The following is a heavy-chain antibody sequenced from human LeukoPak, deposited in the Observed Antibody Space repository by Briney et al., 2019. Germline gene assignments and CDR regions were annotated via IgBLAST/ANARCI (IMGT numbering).Heavy chain of an antibody. V-gene: IGHV1-18*01. CDR2: ISGYNGNR. J-gene: IGHJ4*02. CDR3: GRDCSGGTCYFNY. Sequence: ASVKVSCKASGYTFTSYGISWLRQAPGQGLECMGWISGYNGNRNYAQKFEGRVTLTTDTSTSTAYMELRSLTSDDTAIYYCGRDCSGGTCYFNYWGQGTLVTVSS. CDR1: GYTFTSYG. D-gene: IGHD2-15*01.